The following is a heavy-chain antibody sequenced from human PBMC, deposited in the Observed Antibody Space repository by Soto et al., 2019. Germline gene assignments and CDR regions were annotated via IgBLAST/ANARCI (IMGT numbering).Heavy chain of an antibody. CDR2: LYWDDDN. CDR3: AHKSHQDSGAFDI. J-gene: IGHJ3*02. D-gene: IGHD6-19*01. V-gene: IGHV2-5*02. CDR1: GVSLRTTGVG. Sequence: GPTLVNPTPALTLTYTFSGVSLRTTGVGXGWIRQPPGKALEWLALLYWDDDNRYNPSLKSRLTLTKDTSNSQVVLTLTNVDPADTDTYYCAHKSHQDSGAFDIRGQRMMVT.